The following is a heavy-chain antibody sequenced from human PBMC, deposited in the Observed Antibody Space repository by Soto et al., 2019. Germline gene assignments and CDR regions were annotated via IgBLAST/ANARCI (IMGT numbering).Heavy chain of an antibody. CDR2: VSFSGSF. Sequence: QVQLQESGPGLVKPSETLSLTCTVSGASVTTDNQCWTWIRQRPGRGLEWIGYVSFSGSFSSSPYRRSRVTVALDKSQNHFSLDLKSVTAEDTAVYFCAREEGDGSWDLDFWGQGALVTVSS. D-gene: IGHD6-13*01. CDR3: AREEGDGSWDLDF. V-gene: IGHV4-61*01. J-gene: IGHJ4*02. CDR1: GASVTTDNQC.